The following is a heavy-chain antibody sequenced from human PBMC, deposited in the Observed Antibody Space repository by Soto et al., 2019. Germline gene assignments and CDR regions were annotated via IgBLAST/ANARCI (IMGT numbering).Heavy chain of an antibody. D-gene: IGHD2-15*01. J-gene: IGHJ1*01. CDR3: ASARITTRILFH. V-gene: IGHV3-30-3*01. CDR2: ISYDGSNK. CDR1: GFTFSSYA. Sequence: PEGSLRLSCAASGFTFSSYAMHWVRQAPGKGPEWVAVISYDGSNKYYADSVKGRFTISRDNSKNTLYLQMNSLRAEDTAVYYCASARITTRILFHWGQGTLVTVSS.